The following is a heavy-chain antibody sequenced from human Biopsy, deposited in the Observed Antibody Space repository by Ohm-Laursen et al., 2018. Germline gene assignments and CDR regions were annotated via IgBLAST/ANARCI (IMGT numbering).Heavy chain of an antibody. D-gene: IGHD6-19*01. V-gene: IGHV3-33*04. J-gene: IGHJ2*01. CDR1: GFTFCHYA. CDR3: ARGLSSGWYGYFDV. CDR2: IWYDGTNE. Sequence: SLRLSCSASGFTFCHYAMHWVRQAPGKGLEWVSLIWYDGTNEDYADSVKGRFTISRDNSKNTLYLQINTLTLEDTAFYYCARGLSSGWYGYFDVWGRGTLVTVSS.